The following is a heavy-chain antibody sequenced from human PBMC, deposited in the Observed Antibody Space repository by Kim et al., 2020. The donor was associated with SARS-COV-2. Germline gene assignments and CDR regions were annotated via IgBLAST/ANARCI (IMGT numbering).Heavy chain of an antibody. Sequence: SETLSLTCAVYGGSFSGYYWSWIRQPPGKGLEWIGEINHSGSTNYNPSLKSRVTISVDTSKNQFSLKLSSVTAADTAVYYCARERPGGYSGSYWGRCAFDIWGQGTMVTVSS. CDR1: GGSFSGYY. CDR3: ARERPGGYSGSYWGRCAFDI. J-gene: IGHJ3*02. CDR2: INHSGST. V-gene: IGHV4-34*01. D-gene: IGHD1-26*01.